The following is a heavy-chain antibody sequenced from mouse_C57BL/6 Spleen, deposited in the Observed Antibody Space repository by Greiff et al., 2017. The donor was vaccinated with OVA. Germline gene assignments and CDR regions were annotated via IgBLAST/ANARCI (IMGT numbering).Heavy chain of an antibody. D-gene: IGHD2-1*01. CDR3: ARACGNYDWFAY. V-gene: IGHV3-6*01. J-gene: IGHJ3*01. Sequence: VEASGPGLVKPSQSLSLTCSVTGYSITSGYYWNWIRQSPGNTLEWMGYISYDGSNNYKPYLKNRIPITRDTSKNQFFLKLNSVTTEDTATYYCARACGNYDWFAYWGQGTLVTVSA. CDR2: ISYDGSN. CDR1: GYSITSGYY.